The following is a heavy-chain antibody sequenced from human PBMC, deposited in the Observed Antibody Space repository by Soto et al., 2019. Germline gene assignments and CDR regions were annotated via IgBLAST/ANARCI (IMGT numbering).Heavy chain of an antibody. D-gene: IGHD4-17*01. CDR2: TYFRSKWYN. CDR3: ARTGCRYDSGDYVELD. V-gene: IGHV6-1*01. CDR1: GDSVSSKTAA. Sequence: PSQTLLLTCAISGDSVSSKTAAWNWIRQSPSRGLEWLGRTYFRSKWYNDYAISVKSRITINPDTSKNQFSLKLRSVTAADTAVYYCARTGCRYDSGDYVELDWGQGTLVTVSS. J-gene: IGHJ4*02.